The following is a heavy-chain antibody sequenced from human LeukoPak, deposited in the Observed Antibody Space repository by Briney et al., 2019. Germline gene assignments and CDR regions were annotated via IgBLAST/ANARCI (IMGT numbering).Heavy chain of an antibody. J-gene: IGHJ6*03. CDR1: GGSISSGSYY. V-gene: IGHV4-61*02. CDR2: IYTSGST. Sequence: SETLSLTCTVSGGSISSGSYYWSWIRQPAGKGLEWIGRIYTSGSTNYNPSLKSRVTISVDTSKNQFSLKLSSVTAADTAVYYCARAQLWLEYYYMDVWGKGTTVTVSS. D-gene: IGHD5-18*01. CDR3: ARAQLWLEYYYMDV.